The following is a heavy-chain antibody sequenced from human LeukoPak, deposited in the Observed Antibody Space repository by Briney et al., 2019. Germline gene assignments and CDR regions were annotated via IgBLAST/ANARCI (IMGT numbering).Heavy chain of an antibody. CDR2: INPSGGST. D-gene: IGHD3-3*01. J-gene: IGHJ4*02. CDR1: GYTFTSYH. V-gene: IGHV1-46*01. Sequence: GASVKVSCKASGYTFTSYHMHWVRQAPGQGLEWMGIINPSGGSTSYAQKFQGRVTMTRDTSTSIVYMELSSLRSEDTAVYYCARNPFGSGYYADFDYWGQGTLVTVSS. CDR3: ARNPFGSGYYADFDY.